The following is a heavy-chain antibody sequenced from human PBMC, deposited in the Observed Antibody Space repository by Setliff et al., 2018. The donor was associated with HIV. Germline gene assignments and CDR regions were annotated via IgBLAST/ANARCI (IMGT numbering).Heavy chain of an antibody. J-gene: IGHJ4*02. Sequence: GGSLRLSCAASGFTFSSYAMSWVRQAPGKGLEWVSGISGSGYGTFYADSVKGRFTISRDNSKSTLYLQMNSLRAEDTALYYCARADYGSGSYSGQIYYFDYWGQGTLVTVSS. CDR1: GFTFSSYA. D-gene: IGHD3-10*01. CDR2: ISGSGYGT. CDR3: ARADYGSGSYSGQIYYFDY. V-gene: IGHV3-23*01.